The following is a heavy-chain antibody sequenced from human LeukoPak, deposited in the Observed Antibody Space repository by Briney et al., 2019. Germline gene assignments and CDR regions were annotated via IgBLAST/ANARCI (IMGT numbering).Heavy chain of an antibody. D-gene: IGHD2-2*02. CDR2: INTDGTNT. V-gene: IGHV3-74*01. Sequence: GGSLRLSCAASGFSFRSYWMHWVRQAPGKGLVWVSRINTDGTNTGYADSVKGRFTISRDNAKNTLNLQMNSLRAEDTAVYYCARDPDCDSTSCYIGPYNWFDPWGQGTLVTVPS. CDR1: GFSFRSYW. CDR3: ARDPDCDSTSCYIGPYNWFDP. J-gene: IGHJ5*02.